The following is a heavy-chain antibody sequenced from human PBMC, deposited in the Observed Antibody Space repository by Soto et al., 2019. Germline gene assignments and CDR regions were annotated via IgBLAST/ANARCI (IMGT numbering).Heavy chain of an antibody. CDR1: GGSFSGYY. J-gene: IGHJ6*03. CDR3: ASRGGIAARQYYYYYMDV. D-gene: IGHD6-6*01. Sequence: SETLSLTCAVYGGSFSGYYWSWIRQPPGKGLEWIGEINHSGSTNYNPSLKSRVTISVDTSKNQFSLKLSSVTAADTAVYYCASRGGIAARQYYYYYMDVWGKGTTVTVSS. V-gene: IGHV4-34*01. CDR2: INHSGST.